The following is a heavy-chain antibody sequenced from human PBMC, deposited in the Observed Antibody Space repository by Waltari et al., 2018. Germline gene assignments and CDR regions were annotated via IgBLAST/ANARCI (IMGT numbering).Heavy chain of an antibody. CDR2: INPNSGGT. CDR1: GYTFTGYY. Sequence: QVPLVQSGAEVKKPGASVKVSCKASGYTFTGYYMHWVRQAPGQGLEWMGWINPNSGGTNYAQKFQGWVTMTRDTSISTAYMELSRLRSDDTAVYYCARGGDIVATIKSYYFDYWGQGTLVTVSS. J-gene: IGHJ4*02. D-gene: IGHD5-12*01. V-gene: IGHV1-2*04. CDR3: ARGGDIVATIKSYYFDY.